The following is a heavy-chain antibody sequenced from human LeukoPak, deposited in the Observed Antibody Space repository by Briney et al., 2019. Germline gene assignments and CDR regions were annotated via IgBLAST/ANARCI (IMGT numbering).Heavy chain of an antibody. CDR1: GFTFDDYG. J-gene: IGHJ6*03. Sequence: GSLRLSCAASGFTFDDYGMSWVRQAPGKGLEWVSSINWNGGSTGYADSVKGRFTISRDNAKNSLYLQMNSLRAEDTALYYCARQVYCSGTSCYTKYYYYYMDVWGKGTTVTVSS. D-gene: IGHD2-2*02. V-gene: IGHV3-20*04. CDR3: ARQVYCSGTSCYTKYYYYYMDV. CDR2: INWNGGST.